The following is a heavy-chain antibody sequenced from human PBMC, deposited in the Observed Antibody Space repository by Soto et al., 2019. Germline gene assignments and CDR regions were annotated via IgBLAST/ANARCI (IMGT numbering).Heavy chain of an antibody. D-gene: IGHD2-2*01. V-gene: IGHV1-2*02. CDR1: GYTFTAYS. CDR2: FNPNSGDT. Sequence: GASVKVSCKASGYTFTAYSMHWVRQAPGQGLEWVGWFNPNSGDTIYAQKFQGRVTLTRDTSIGTPYMELYSLTSDDTAVYYCAREASAVISFDYWGQGTLVTVSS. J-gene: IGHJ4*02. CDR3: AREASAVISFDY.